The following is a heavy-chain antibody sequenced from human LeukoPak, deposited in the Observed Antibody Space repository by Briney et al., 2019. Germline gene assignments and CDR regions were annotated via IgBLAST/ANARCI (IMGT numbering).Heavy chain of an antibody. CDR1: GYTFANYG. V-gene: IGHV1-18*01. CDR3: ARDQRDGSGKSRSNYYFDY. CDR2: ISAYNGNT. Sequence: VASVKVSCKASGYTFANYGISWVLQAPGQGLEWMGWISAYNGNTEYAQKFQGRVTMTRDTSTSTAYMELRSLRSDDTAVYYCARDQRDGSGKSRSNYYFDYWGQGTLVTVSS. J-gene: IGHJ4*02. D-gene: IGHD3-22*01.